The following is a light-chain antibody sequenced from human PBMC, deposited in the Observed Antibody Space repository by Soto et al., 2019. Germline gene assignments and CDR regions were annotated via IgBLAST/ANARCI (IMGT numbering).Light chain of an antibody. CDR1: NSDVGGYNY. V-gene: IGLV2-14*03. CDR3: SSYTTSTILVV. Sequence: QSVLTQPASVSGSPGQSITISCTGTNSDVGGYNYVSWYQHHPGKAPKLMIYDVSNRPSGVSNRFSGSKSGNTASLTISGLQAEDEADYYRSSYTTSTILVVFGGGTKVTVL. J-gene: IGLJ2*01. CDR2: DVS.